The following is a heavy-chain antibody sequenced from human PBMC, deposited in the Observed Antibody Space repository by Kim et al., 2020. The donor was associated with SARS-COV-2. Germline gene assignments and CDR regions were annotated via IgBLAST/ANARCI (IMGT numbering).Heavy chain of an antibody. CDR2: INPSGGST. J-gene: IGHJ6*02. D-gene: IGHD1-7*01. Sequence: ASVKVSCKASGYTFTSYYMHWVRQAPGQGLEWMGIINPSGGSTSYAQKFQGRVTMTRDTSTSTVYMELSSLRSEDTAVYYCARDANWNYRGAYYYYGMDVWGQGTTVTVSS. V-gene: IGHV1-46*01. CDR3: ARDANWNYRGAYYYYGMDV. CDR1: GYTFTSYY.